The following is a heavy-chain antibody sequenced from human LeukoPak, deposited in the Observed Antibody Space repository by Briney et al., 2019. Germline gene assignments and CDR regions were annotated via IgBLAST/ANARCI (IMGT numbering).Heavy chain of an antibody. CDR3: ASSIVATGNRPFDN. V-gene: IGHV4-59*01. Sequence: SETLSLTCTVPGGSISTDYWSWIRQPPGKGLEWIGQIQYSVSAKYNPSLKSRAAISVDTSKNQFSLKLSSVTAADTAVYYCASSIVATGNRPFDNWGQGTLVTVTS. CDR1: GGSISTDY. D-gene: IGHD6-13*01. J-gene: IGHJ4*02. CDR2: IQYSVSA.